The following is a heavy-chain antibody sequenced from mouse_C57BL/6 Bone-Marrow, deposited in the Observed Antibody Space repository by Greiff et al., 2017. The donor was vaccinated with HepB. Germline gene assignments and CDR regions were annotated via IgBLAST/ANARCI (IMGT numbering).Heavy chain of an antibody. D-gene: IGHD1-1*01. CDR3: ARRYDSSSPLFAY. J-gene: IGHJ3*01. V-gene: IGHV5-6*02. CDR2: ISSGGSYT. Sequence: DVMLVESGGDLVKPGGSLKLSCAASGFTFSSYGMSWVRQTPDKRLEWVATISSGGSYTYYPDSVKGRFTISRDNAKNTPYLQMSSLKSEDTAMYYCARRYDSSSPLFAYWGQGTLVTVSA. CDR1: GFTFSSYG.